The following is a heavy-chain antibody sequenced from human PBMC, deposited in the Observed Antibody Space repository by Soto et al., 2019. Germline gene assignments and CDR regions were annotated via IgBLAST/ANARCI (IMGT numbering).Heavy chain of an antibody. Sequence: QVQLQESGPGLVKPSQTLSLTCTVSGGSISSGDYYWSWIRQPPGKGLEWIGYIYYSGSTFYNPSLKNRVTISLDTSKIQFSLKLSSVTAADTAVYYCARSPPRVEKNNYAGGWFDPWGQGTLVTVSS. CDR2: IYYSGST. CDR3: ARSPPRVEKNNYAGGWFDP. D-gene: IGHD4-4*01. V-gene: IGHV4-30-4*01. CDR1: GGSISSGDYY. J-gene: IGHJ5*02.